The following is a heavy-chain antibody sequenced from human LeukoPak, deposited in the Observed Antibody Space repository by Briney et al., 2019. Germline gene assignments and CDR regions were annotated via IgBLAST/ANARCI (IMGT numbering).Heavy chain of an antibody. J-gene: IGHJ4*02. V-gene: IGHV4-39*01. CDR3: ARSSYYYGSGSYCFDY. CDR1: GGSISSSSYY. Sequence: SETLSLTCTVSGGSISSSSYYWGWIRQPPGKGLEWIGSIYYSGSTYYNPSLKSRVTISVDTSKNQFSLKLSSVTAADTAVYYCARSSYYYGSGSYCFDYWGQGTLVTVSS. CDR2: IYYSGST. D-gene: IGHD3-10*01.